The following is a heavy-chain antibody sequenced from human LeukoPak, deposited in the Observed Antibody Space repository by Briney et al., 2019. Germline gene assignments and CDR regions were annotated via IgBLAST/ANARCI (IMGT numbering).Heavy chain of an antibody. CDR2: ISSSGGAT. D-gene: IGHD2-21*02. Sequence: GGSLRLSCAASGFSFSNFAMSWVRQAPGKGLEWVSSISSSGGATYYADSVKGRFTITRDNSKNTLYLQMNSLRAEDTAVYYCAKGIYCGGDCYSGGVDVWGKGTTVTVSS. J-gene: IGHJ6*04. CDR3: AKGIYCGGDCYSGGVDV. CDR1: GFSFSNFA. V-gene: IGHV3-23*01.